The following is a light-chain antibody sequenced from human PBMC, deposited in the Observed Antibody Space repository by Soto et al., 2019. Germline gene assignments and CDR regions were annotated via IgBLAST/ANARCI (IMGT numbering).Light chain of an antibody. V-gene: IGKV1-39*01. CDR1: QGIRND. Sequence: IQMTKSPSSLSASVGDRVTITCRASQGIRNDLGWYQQKPGKAPNLLMYGASYLKSGVPTRFSGSGSGTDFTLTISSLQPEDFAIYYCQQTYTTPEITFGQGTRLEI. CDR2: GAS. CDR3: QQTYTTPEIT. J-gene: IGKJ5*01.